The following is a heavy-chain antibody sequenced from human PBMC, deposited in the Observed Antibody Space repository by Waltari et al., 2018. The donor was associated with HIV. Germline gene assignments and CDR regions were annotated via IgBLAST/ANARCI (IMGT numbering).Heavy chain of an antibody. V-gene: IGHV4-34*01. Sequence: QVQLQQWGAGLLKPSETLSLTCAVYGGSFSGYYWSWIRQPPGKGLEWIAEINHSGSTNYNPSLKSRVTVSVDTSKNQFSVKLSSVTAADTAVYYCARGRAYYYDSSVYFDYWGQGTLVTVSS. CDR2: INHSGST. J-gene: IGHJ4*02. D-gene: IGHD3-22*01. CDR1: GGSFSGYY. CDR3: ARGRAYYYDSSVYFDY.